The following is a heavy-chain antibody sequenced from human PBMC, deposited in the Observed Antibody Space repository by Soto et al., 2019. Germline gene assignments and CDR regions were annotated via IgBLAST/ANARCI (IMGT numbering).Heavy chain of an antibody. J-gene: IGHJ4*02. CDR1: GGSFSAYY. CDR3: ARGSVDTVYTSCFYEN. D-gene: IGHD3-16*01. CDR2: INHSGGH. V-gene: IGHV4-34*01. Sequence: SETLSLTCAVYGGSFSAYYWSWIRQPPGRGLEWIGEINHSGGHSYNTSLKSRVTISVDTSKSKFSLKLTDVTEADMSLYYCARGSVDTVYTSCFYENLGQGTPVTFS.